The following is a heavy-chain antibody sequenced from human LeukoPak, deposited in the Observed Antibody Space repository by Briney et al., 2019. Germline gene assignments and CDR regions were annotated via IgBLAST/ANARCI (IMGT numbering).Heavy chain of an antibody. CDR3: ARDRSGLNYYDSSGYYSLGY. J-gene: IGHJ4*02. D-gene: IGHD3-22*01. V-gene: IGHV3-21*01. CDR1: GFTFSSYS. Sequence: GGSLRLSCAASGFTFSSYSMNWVRQAPGKGLEWVSSISSSSSYIYYADSVKGRFTISRDNAKNSLYLQMNSLRAEDTAVYYCARDRSGLNYYDSSGYYSLGYWGQGTLVTVSS. CDR2: ISSSSSYI.